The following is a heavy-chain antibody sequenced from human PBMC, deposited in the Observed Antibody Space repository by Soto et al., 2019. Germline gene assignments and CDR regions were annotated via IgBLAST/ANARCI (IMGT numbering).Heavy chain of an antibody. J-gene: IGHJ6*03. Sequence: EVQLLESGGGLVQPGGSLRLSCAASGFTFSSYAMSWVRQAPGKGLEWVSAISGSGGSTYYADSVEGRFTISKDSSRNSLYLQMISLRAEDKAVYYCATDVAGHHYYYYYLDVWGRGTTVTVSS. D-gene: IGHD2-15*01. CDR3: ATDVAGHHYYYYYLDV. V-gene: IGHV3-23*01. CDR2: ISGSGGST. CDR1: GFTFSSYA.